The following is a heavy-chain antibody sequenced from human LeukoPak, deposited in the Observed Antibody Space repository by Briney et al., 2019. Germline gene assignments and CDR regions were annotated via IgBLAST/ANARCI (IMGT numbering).Heavy chain of an antibody. V-gene: IGHV3-73*01. CDR3: TRLGSRSSYDFDY. CDR1: GFTFSGSA. Sequence: GGSLRLSCAASGFTFSGSAMHWVRQASGKGLEWVGRIRSKANSYATAYTASVKGRFTISRDDSKNTAYLQMNSLKTEDTAVYYCTRLGSRSSYDFDYWGQGTLVTASS. D-gene: IGHD1-26*01. J-gene: IGHJ4*02. CDR2: IRSKANSYAT.